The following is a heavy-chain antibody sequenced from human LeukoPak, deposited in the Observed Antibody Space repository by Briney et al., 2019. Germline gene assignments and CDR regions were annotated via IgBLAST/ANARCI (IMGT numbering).Heavy chain of an antibody. CDR1: GFTFSSYA. J-gene: IGHJ4*02. CDR2: ISYDGSNK. CDR3: ASGSYSTADY. Sequence: GRSLRLSCAASGFTFSSYAMHWVRQAPGKGLEWGAVISYDGSNKYYADSVKGRFTISRDNSKNTLYLQMNSLRAEDTAVYYCASGSYSTADYWGQGTLVTVSS. D-gene: IGHD1-26*01. V-gene: IGHV3-30-3*01.